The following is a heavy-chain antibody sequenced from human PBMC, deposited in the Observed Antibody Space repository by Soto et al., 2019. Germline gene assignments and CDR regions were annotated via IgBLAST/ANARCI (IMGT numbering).Heavy chain of an antibody. D-gene: IGHD1-26*01. Sequence: QVQLVQSGAEVKKPGASVKVSCKASGYTFTSYGISWVRQAPGQGLEWMGWINPYNGNTNYAQKLQGRVTMTTDTSTSTAYIELRSLRSDDTAVSYCARDRAGGNWFDPWGQGTLVTVSS. CDR2: INPYNGNT. V-gene: IGHV1-18*01. CDR3: ARDRAGGNWFDP. CDR1: GYTFTSYG. J-gene: IGHJ5*02.